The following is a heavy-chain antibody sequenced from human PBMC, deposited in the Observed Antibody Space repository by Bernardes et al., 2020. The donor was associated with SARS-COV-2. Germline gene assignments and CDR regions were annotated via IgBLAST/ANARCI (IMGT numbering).Heavy chain of an antibody. Sequence: ASVKVSCKASGYTFTGYFMHWVRQAPGQGLEWMGSINPNSGGTNYAQKFQGWVTMTRDTSISTAYMELSRLKSDDTAVYYCATDHDSSINDVFNAWGQGTMVTVSS. CDR2: INPNSGGT. D-gene: IGHD3-22*01. CDR1: GYTFTGYF. V-gene: IGHV1-2*04. CDR3: ATDHDSSINDVFNA. J-gene: IGHJ3*01.